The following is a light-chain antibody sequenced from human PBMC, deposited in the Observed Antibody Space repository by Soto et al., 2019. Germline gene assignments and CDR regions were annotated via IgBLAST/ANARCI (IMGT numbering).Light chain of an antibody. J-gene: IGKJ1*01. CDR1: QSVGSN. V-gene: IGKV3-15*01. CDR2: DAS. CDR3: QQYYNQWT. Sequence: EIVMTQSPATLSVSPGERATLSCRASQSVGSNLAWYQQKPGQAPRLRMYDASTRATGIPARFSGSGSGTEFTLTITSLQSEDFVVYYCQQYYNQWTFGQGTKVDIK.